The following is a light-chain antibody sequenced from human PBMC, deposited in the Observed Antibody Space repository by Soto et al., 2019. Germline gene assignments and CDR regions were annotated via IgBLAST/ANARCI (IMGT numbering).Light chain of an antibody. CDR2: NNN. Sequence: QLVLTQPPSVSGAPGQRVTISCSGSSSNIGAGYDVHWYQQLPGTAPKLLIYNNNDRPSGVPDRFSGSKSGTSASLAIVGLQAEDEADYYCQSYDSSLSGSTVFGGGTKVTVL. CDR1: SSNIGAGYD. CDR3: QSYDSSLSGSTV. J-gene: IGLJ2*01. V-gene: IGLV1-40*01.